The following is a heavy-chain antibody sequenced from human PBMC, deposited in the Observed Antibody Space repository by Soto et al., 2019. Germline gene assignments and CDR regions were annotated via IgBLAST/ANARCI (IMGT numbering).Heavy chain of an antibody. D-gene: IGHD4-17*01. CDR1: GFTFSSYA. Sequence: EVQLLESGGGLVQPGGSPRLSCAASGFTFSSYAMSWVRQAPGKGLEWVSVISGSGGSTYYADSVKGRFTISRDNSKNTLYLQMNSLRAEDTAVYYCAKSSNYGDYSGFFDYWGQGTLVTVSS. CDR3: AKSSNYGDYSGFFDY. CDR2: ISGSGGST. J-gene: IGHJ4*02. V-gene: IGHV3-23*01.